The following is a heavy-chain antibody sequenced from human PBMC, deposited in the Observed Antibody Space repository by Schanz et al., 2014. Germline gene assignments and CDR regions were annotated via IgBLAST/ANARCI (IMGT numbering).Heavy chain of an antibody. V-gene: IGHV3-53*01. CDR3: AKDAPYPFDL. J-gene: IGHJ2*01. CDR2: INTGGDST. CDR1: GFSVGNKY. Sequence: EVQLVESGGGLVQPGGSLRLSCAASGFSVGNKYMNWVRQAPGKGLEWVSSINTGGDSTYYADSVKGRFTISRDNSRDTVYLQMNSLRADDTAMYYCAKDAPYPFDLWGRGTLITVSS.